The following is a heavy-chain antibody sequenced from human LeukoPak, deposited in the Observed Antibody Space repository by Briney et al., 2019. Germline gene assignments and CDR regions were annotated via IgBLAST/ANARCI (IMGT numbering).Heavy chain of an antibody. D-gene: IGHD6-13*01. CDR2: IYYSGST. Sequence: SETLSLTCTVSGGSISSYYWSWIRQPPGKGLEWIGYIYYSGSTNYNPSLKSRVTISVDTSKNQFSLKLSSVTAADTAVYYCARGGIAAAGRTYYHYGMDVWGQGTTVTASS. V-gene: IGHV4-59*01. CDR3: ARGGIAAAGRTYYHYGMDV. CDR1: GGSISSYY. J-gene: IGHJ6*02.